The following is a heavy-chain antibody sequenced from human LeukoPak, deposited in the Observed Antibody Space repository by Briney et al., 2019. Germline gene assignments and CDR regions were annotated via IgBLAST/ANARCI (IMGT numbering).Heavy chain of an antibody. D-gene: IGHD3-10*01. Sequence: GGSLRLSCAASGFTFSSYGMHWVRQAPGKGLEWVAVIWNDGNGKHYTDSVKGRFAISRDNSKNTLYLQMDSLRAEDTAAYYCAREKELTGGELDYWGQGTLVTVSS. V-gene: IGHV3-33*08. CDR1: GFTFSSYG. J-gene: IGHJ4*02. CDR2: IWNDGNGK. CDR3: AREKELTGGELDY.